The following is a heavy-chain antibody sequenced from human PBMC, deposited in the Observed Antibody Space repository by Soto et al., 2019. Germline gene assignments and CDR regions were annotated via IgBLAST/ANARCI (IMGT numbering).Heavy chain of an antibody. Sequence: GASVKVSCKASGGTFSSYAISWVRQAPGQGLEWMGGIIPIFGTANYAQKFQGRATITADESTSTAYMELSSLRSEDTAVYYCARRYCSGGSCYYFDYWGQGTLVTVSS. D-gene: IGHD2-15*01. J-gene: IGHJ4*02. CDR3: ARRYCSGGSCYYFDY. CDR2: IIPIFGTA. CDR1: GGTFSSYA. V-gene: IGHV1-69*13.